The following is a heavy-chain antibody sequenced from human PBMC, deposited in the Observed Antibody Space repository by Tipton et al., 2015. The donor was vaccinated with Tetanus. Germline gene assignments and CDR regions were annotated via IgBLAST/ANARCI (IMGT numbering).Heavy chain of an antibody. V-gene: IGHV4-30-4*01. D-gene: IGHD3-16*01. Sequence: TLSLTCTVSGDSISSGDYYWSWIRQPPGKALEWIGYVHFTGSTFYNPSLESRLTISIDTSNNQFSLDLKSLTAADTAVYYCARDLVRLGLGFAPWGQGTLVTVSS. CDR1: GDSISSGDYY. J-gene: IGHJ5*02. CDR3: ARDLVRLGLGFAP. CDR2: VHFTGST.